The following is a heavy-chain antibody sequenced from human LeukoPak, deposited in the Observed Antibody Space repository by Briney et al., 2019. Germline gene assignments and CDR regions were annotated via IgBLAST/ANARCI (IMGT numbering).Heavy chain of an antibody. CDR1: GDSIRKYY. CDR3: ASLRVPGDFDY. V-gene: IGHV4-38-2*01. D-gene: IGHD3-16*01. CDR2: IYYSGST. J-gene: IGHJ4*02. Sequence: PSETLSLTCGVSGDSIRKYYWTWIRQPPGKGLEWIGSIYYSGSTYYNPSLKSRVTMSVDTSKNQFSLKLSSVTAADTAVYYCASLRVPGDFDYWGQGTLVTVSS.